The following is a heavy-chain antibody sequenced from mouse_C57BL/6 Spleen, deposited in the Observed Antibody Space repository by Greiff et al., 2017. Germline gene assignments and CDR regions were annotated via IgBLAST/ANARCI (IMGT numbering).Heavy chain of an antibody. CDR3: ARDDLLRYAMDD. CDR1: GYSFTSYS. V-gene: IGHV1-66*01. J-gene: IGHJ4*01. D-gene: IGHD1-1*01. Sequence: VQLQQSGPELVKPGASVKISCKASGYSFTSYSIHWVKQRPGQGLEWIGWIYPGSGNTKYNEKFKGKATLTADTSSSTAYMQLSSLTSEDSAGYYCARDDLLRYAMDDWGQGTSVTVSS. CDR2: IYPGSGNT.